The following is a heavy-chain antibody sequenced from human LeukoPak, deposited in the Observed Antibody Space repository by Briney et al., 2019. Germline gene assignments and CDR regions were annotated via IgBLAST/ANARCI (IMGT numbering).Heavy chain of an antibody. J-gene: IGHJ2*01. CDR2: IYYSGST. CDR1: GGSISSGGYY. V-gene: IGHV4-31*03. Sequence: SETLSLTCTVSGGSISSGGYYWSWIRQHPGKGLEWIGYIYYSGSTYYNPSLKSRVTISVDTSKNQFFLRLSSVTAADTAVYYCARAGGVTTAPLDLDIWGRGTLVTV. D-gene: IGHD4-17*01. CDR3: ARAGGVTTAPLDLDI.